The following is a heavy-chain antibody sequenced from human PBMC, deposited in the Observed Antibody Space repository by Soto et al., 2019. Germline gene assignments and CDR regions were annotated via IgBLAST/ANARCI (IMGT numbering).Heavy chain of an antibody. Sequence: ASVKVSCKASGYTFTGYYMHWVRQAPGQGLEWMGWINPNSGGTNYAQKFQGRVTMTRDTSISTAYMELSRLRSDDTAVYYCATEYSSSWDTRYYYYGMDVWGQGTTVTVSS. CDR1: GYTFTGYY. D-gene: IGHD6-13*01. V-gene: IGHV1-2*02. CDR2: INPNSGGT. J-gene: IGHJ6*02. CDR3: ATEYSSSWDTRYYYYGMDV.